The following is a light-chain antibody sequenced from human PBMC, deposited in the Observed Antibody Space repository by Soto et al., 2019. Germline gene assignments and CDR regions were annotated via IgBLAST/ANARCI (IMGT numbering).Light chain of an antibody. CDR3: QQYDSSPRT. J-gene: IGKJ1*01. CDR1: QSVSTRS. CDR2: GAS. Sequence: EIVLTQAPGTLSLSPGERATLSCRASQSVSTRSLAWYQQKPGQAPRLLISGASSRAADIPDRFSGSGSGTDFTLTITRLEPEDFAVYYCQQYDSSPRTFGQGTKVDSK. V-gene: IGKV3-20*01.